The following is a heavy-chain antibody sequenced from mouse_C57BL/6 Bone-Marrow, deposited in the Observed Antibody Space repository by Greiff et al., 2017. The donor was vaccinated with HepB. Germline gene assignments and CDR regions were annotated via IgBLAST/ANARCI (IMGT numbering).Heavy chain of an antibody. CDR2: ISNLAYSI. CDR1: GFTFSDYG. D-gene: IGHD4-1*01. CDR3: ARPNWDMTWFAY. V-gene: IGHV5-15*01. Sequence: EVQLQESGGGLVQPGGSLKLSCAASGFTFSDYGMAWVRQAPRKGPEWVAFISNLAYSIYYADTVTGRFTISRENAKNTLYLEMSSLRSEDTAMYYCARPNWDMTWFAYWGQGTLVTVSA. J-gene: IGHJ3*01.